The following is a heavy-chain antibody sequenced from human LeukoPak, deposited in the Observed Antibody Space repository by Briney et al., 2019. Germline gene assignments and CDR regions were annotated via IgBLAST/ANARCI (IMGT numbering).Heavy chain of an antibody. Sequence: ASVKVSCKASGYTFTSYDINWVRQVTGQVLEWMGWINPNTGYSASAEKFQGRVTMTRDTSITTAYMELSSLRSEDTAVYYCIRGGCSGGSCKFDPWGQGTLVTVSS. CDR2: INPNTGYS. D-gene: IGHD2-15*01. CDR1: GYTFTSYD. J-gene: IGHJ5*02. V-gene: IGHV1-8*01. CDR3: IRGGCSGGSCKFDP.